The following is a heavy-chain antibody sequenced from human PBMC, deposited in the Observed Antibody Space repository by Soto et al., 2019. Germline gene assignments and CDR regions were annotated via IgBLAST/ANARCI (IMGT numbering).Heavy chain of an antibody. CDR1: GDTFTSYY. V-gene: IGHV1-46*01. CDR2: INPSGGST. CDR3: ARTGILWFGEFYYYYGMDV. Sequence: ASVKVSCKVSGDTFTSYYMHWVRQAPGQGLEWMGIINPSGGSTSYAQKFTGRVTMTRDTSTSTVYMELSSLRSEDTAVYYCARTGILWFGEFYYYYGMDVWGQVTRGIDSS. D-gene: IGHD3-10*01. J-gene: IGHJ6*01.